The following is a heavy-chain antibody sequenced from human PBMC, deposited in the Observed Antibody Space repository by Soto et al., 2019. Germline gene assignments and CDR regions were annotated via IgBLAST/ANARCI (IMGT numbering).Heavy chain of an antibody. CDR1: GFTFGDSY. V-gene: IGHV3-11*06. Sequence: PGGSLRLSCAGSGFTFGDSYMSWIRQAPGKGLEWLSYISPGSRYPAYADSVKGRFTISRDNAKRSLYLQMNSLRAEDTAVYYCARARNLYYDFWSGQYGMDVWGQGTTVTVSS. J-gene: IGHJ6*02. CDR2: ISPGSRYP. CDR3: ARARNLYYDFWSGQYGMDV. D-gene: IGHD3-3*01.